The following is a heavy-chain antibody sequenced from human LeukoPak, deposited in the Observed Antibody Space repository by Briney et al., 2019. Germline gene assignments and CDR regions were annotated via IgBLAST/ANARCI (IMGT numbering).Heavy chain of an antibody. Sequence: SETLSLTCAVYGGSFSGYYWSWIHQPPGKGLEWIGEINHSGSTNYNPSLKSRVTISADTSKNQFSLKLSSVTAADTAVYYCARGFRVFDYWGQGTLVTVSS. CDR3: ARGFRVFDY. D-gene: IGHD2-21*01. J-gene: IGHJ4*02. CDR2: INHSGST. V-gene: IGHV4-34*01. CDR1: GGSFSGYY.